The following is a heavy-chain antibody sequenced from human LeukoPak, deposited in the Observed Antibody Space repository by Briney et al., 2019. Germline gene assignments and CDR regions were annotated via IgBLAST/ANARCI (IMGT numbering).Heavy chain of an antibody. J-gene: IGHJ4*02. D-gene: IGHD4-17*01. CDR1: GGSISSYY. CDR2: IYTSGST. CDR3: ASDYGDYGEYDY. V-gene: IGHV4-4*07. Sequence: SETLSLTCTVSGGSISSYYWSWIRQPAGKGLEWIGRIYTSGSTNYNPSLKSRVTISVDRSKNQFSLKLSSVTAADTAVYYCASDYGDYGEYDYWGQGTLVTVSS.